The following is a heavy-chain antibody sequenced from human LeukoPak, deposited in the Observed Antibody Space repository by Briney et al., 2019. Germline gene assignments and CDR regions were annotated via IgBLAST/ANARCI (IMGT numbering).Heavy chain of an antibody. CDR1: GGSISSGGYC. CDR3: ARGGVDIVATTTGDYYMDV. Sequence: PSETLSLTCTVSGGSISSGGYCWSWIRQPPGKGLEWIGYIYHSGSTYYNPSLKSRVTISVDRSKNQFSLKLSSVTAADTAVYYCARGGVDIVATTTGDYYMDVWGKGTTVTVSS. CDR2: IYHSGST. D-gene: IGHD5-12*01. J-gene: IGHJ6*03. V-gene: IGHV4-30-2*01.